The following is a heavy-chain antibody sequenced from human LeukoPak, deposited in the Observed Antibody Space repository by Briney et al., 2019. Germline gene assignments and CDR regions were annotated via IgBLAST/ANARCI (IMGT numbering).Heavy chain of an antibody. V-gene: IGHV3-21*01. CDR2: ISSSSSYI. Sequence: PGGSLRLSCAASGFTFSSYSMNWVRQAPGKGLEWVSSISSSSSYIYYADSVKGRFTISRDNAKNSLYLQMNSLRAEDTAVYYCAGRWLDVAAFDYWGQGTLVTVSS. CDR3: AGRWLDVAAFDY. D-gene: IGHD6-19*01. CDR1: GFTFSSYS. J-gene: IGHJ4*02.